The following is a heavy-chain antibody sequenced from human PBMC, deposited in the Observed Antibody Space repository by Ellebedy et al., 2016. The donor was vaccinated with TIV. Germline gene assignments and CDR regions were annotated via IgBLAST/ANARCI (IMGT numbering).Heavy chain of an antibody. Sequence: GESLKISXAASGFTFSSYSMNWVRQAPGKGLEWVSSISSSSSYIYYADSVKGRFTISRDNAKNSLYLQMNSLRAEDTAVYYCARVDMGFDYWGQGTLVTVSS. CDR2: ISSSSSYI. V-gene: IGHV3-21*01. D-gene: IGHD2-15*01. CDR3: ARVDMGFDY. J-gene: IGHJ4*02. CDR1: GFTFSSYS.